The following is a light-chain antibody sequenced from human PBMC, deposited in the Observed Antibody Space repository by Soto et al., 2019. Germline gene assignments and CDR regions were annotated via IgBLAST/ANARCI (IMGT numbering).Light chain of an antibody. V-gene: IGKV3-11*01. Sequence: EIVLTQSPATLSLSPGDRATLSCRASQSIGIYLAWYQQTPGQSPRLLIYEASNRATGVPAKFGGTGSGTDFNLTISSLESEDFGIYYCQQRSTWPLTFGGGTRVEI. CDR2: EAS. J-gene: IGKJ4*01. CDR1: QSIGIY. CDR3: QQRSTWPLT.